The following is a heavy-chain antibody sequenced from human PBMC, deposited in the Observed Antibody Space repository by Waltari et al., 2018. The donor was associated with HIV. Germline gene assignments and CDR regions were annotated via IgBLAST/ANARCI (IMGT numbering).Heavy chain of an antibody. CDR2: ISYDESDK. J-gene: IGHJ4*02. D-gene: IGHD1-1*01. Sequence: VQLVESGGGVVQPGRSLRLSCTGSGFTFNNYILHWVRQAPGKGLEWIALISYDESDKDYADSLRGRFTISRDNSKNTLFLQMDSLRIEDTALYYCAREAVTTNYYFDNWGQGTLVTVSS. CDR3: AREAVTTNYYFDN. CDR1: GFTFNNYI. V-gene: IGHV3-30*04.